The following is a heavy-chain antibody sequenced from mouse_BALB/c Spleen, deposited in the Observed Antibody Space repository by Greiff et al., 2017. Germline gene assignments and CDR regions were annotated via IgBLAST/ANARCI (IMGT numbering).Heavy chain of an antibody. CDR1: GFTFSSYG. V-gene: IGHV5-6*02. CDR3: ARHGNYGNYDY. CDR2: ISSGGSYT. D-gene: IGHD2-1*01. J-gene: IGHJ2*01. Sequence: DVKLVESGGDLVKPGGSLKLSCAASGFTFSSYGMSWVRQTPDKRLEWVATISSGGSYTYYPDSVKGRFTISRDNAKNTLYLQMSSLKSEDTAMYYCARHGNYGNYDYWGQGTTLTVSS.